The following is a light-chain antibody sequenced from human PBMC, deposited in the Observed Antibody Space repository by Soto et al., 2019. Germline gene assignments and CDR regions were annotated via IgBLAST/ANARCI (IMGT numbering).Light chain of an antibody. J-gene: IGKJ5*01. CDR3: QLYGISPH. CDR1: QSVTSSH. Sequence: LSVSPGERVGLSCMASQSVTSSHLAWYQQKPGLAPRLLIYDASKRASGFPARFSGSGSGTDFTLTISSLEPEDFAVYYCQLYGISPHFGQGTRLEIK. V-gene: IGKV3D-20*01. CDR2: DAS.